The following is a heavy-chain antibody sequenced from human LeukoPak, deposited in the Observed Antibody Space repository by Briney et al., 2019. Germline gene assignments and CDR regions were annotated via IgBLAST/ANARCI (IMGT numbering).Heavy chain of an antibody. CDR1: GFTFSSYA. CDR3: AKDRVVDYGDYGYYFDY. Sequence: PGGSLRLSCAASGFTFSSYAMSWVRQAPGKGLEWVSAISGSGGSTYYADSVKGRFTISRDNSKNTLYLQMNSLRAEDTAVYYCAKDRVVDYGDYGYYFDYWGQGTLVTVSS. D-gene: IGHD4-17*01. CDR2: ISGSGGST. J-gene: IGHJ4*02. V-gene: IGHV3-23*01.